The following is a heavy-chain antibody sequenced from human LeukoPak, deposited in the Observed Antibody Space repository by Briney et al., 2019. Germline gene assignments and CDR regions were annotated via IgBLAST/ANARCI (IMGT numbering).Heavy chain of an antibody. CDR2: ISYDGSNK. Sequence: GGSLRLSCAASGFTFSSYGMHWVRQAPGKGLEWVAVISYDGSNKYYADSVKGRFTISRDNSKNTLYLRMNSLRAEDTAVYYCAKDSGYSSSSFDYWGQGTLVTVSS. J-gene: IGHJ4*02. CDR1: GFTFSSYG. CDR3: AKDSGYSSSSFDY. D-gene: IGHD6-6*01. V-gene: IGHV3-30*18.